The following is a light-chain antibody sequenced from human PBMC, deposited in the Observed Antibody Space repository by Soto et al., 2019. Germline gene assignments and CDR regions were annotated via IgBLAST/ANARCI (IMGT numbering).Light chain of an antibody. J-gene: IGKJ5*01. Sequence: EIVLTQSPGTLSLSPGERATLSCRASQSVTHSYLAWYQQKPGQAPRLLIYGASSRATGIPDRFSGSGSGNDFTLTIRRLESEDFAVYYCQQYGTLITFGQGTRLEIK. CDR3: QQYGTLIT. CDR1: QSVTHSY. CDR2: GAS. V-gene: IGKV3-20*01.